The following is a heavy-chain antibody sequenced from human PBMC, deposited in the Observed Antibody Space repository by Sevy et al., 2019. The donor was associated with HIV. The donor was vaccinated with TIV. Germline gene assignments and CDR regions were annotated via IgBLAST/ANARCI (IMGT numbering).Heavy chain of an antibody. CDR1: GFTFSSYE. CDR2: ISSSGSTI. J-gene: IGHJ6*02. D-gene: IGHD6-6*01. Sequence: GGSLRLSCAASGFTFSSYEMNWVRQAPGKGLEWVSYISSSGSTIYYADSVKGRFTISRDNAKNSLYLQMNSLRAEDTAVYYCARYSSSCPYYYYYGMDVWGQGTTVTVSS. V-gene: IGHV3-48*03. CDR3: ARYSSSCPYYYYYGMDV.